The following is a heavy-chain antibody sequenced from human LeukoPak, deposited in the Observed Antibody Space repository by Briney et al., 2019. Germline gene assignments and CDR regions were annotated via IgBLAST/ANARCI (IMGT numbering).Heavy chain of an antibody. CDR1: GYTFTSYY. J-gene: IGHJ5*02. CDR3: ARWYGSATFPVGFDP. V-gene: IGHV1-46*01. Sequence: ASVKVSCKASGYTFTSYYMHWVRQAPGQGLEWMGIINPSGGSTSYAQKFQGRVTMTRDTSTSTVYMELSSLRSEDTAVYYCARWYGSATFPVGFDPWGQGTLVTVSS. CDR2: INPSGGST. D-gene: IGHD3-10*01.